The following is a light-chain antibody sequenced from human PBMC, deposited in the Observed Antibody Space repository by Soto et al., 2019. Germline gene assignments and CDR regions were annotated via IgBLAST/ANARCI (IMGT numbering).Light chain of an antibody. V-gene: IGKV1-39*01. CDR2: AAS. CDR3: QQYNSFAWT. J-gene: IGKJ1*01. Sequence: DVQMTPSPSSLSASVGDRVPITFRASQSISSYLNWYQQKPGKAPKLLIYAASSLQSGVPSRFSGSGSGTEFTLTISSLQPDDFATYYCQQYNSFAWTFGQGTKVDIK. CDR1: QSISSY.